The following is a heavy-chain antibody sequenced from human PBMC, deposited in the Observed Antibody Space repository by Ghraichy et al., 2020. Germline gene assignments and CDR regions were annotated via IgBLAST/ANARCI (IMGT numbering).Heavy chain of an antibody. CDR3: ATGLTIVGVVTPLDY. J-gene: IGHJ4*02. CDR2: FDREDGKR. D-gene: IGHD3-3*01. V-gene: IGHV1-24*01. Sequence: ASVKVSCKVSGYTLTELSMQWVRQSPGKGLEWMGGFDREDGKRIYAQKFQGRVTMTEDTSTDTAYMELSSLRSEDTAVYYCATGLTIVGVVTPLDYWGQGTLVTVSS. CDR1: GYTLTELS.